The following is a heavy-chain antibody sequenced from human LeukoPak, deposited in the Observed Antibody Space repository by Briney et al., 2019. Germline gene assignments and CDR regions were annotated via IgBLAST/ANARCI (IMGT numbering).Heavy chain of an antibody. V-gene: IGHV3-64*02. CDR1: GFASWSLV. CDR2: ISSDGGTT. Sequence: GGSLRLSCAVSGFASWSLVMTAVGQAPGKGLDYVSGISSDGGTTYYADSVKGRFTISRDNSKNTLYLQVGSLRAEDMAVYYCASEELMVRGLWGGWAPWTQRSTVIVSS. D-gene: IGHD3-10*01. J-gene: IGHJ5*02. CDR3: ASEELMVRGLWGGWAP.